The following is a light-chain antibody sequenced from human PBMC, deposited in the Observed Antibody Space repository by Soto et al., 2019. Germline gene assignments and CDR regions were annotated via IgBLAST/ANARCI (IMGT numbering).Light chain of an antibody. Sequence: EIVMTHSPATLSVSRGEGSTLSCRASQSVSSKLAWYQQKPGQAPRLLIYGASTRATGIPARFSGSGSGTEFTLIISSLQSEDSAVYYCQQYNSWLWTFGQGTKVDIK. V-gene: IGKV3-15*01. CDR1: QSVSSK. CDR3: QQYNSWLWT. CDR2: GAS. J-gene: IGKJ1*01.